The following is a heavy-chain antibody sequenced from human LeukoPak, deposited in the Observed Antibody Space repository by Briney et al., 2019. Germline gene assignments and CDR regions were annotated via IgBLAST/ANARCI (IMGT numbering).Heavy chain of an antibody. D-gene: IGHD3-22*01. CDR1: GFTFSSYR. CDR2: ITSTSTI. V-gene: IGHV3-48*01. CDR3: ATPLDYYDSSGYHQGGD. Sequence: GGSLRLSCAASGFTFSSYRMKWVRQAPGKGLEWVSSITSTSTIYYADSVKGRFTISRDNAKNSLYLQMNSLRAEDTAVYYCATPLDYYDSSGYHQGGDWGQGTLVTVSS. J-gene: IGHJ4*02.